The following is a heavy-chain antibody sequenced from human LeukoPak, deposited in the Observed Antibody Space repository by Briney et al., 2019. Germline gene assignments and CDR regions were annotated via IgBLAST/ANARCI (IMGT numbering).Heavy chain of an antibody. V-gene: IGHV1-8*01. J-gene: IGHJ5*02. CDR1: GYAFTSYD. Sequence: ASVKVSCKASGYAFTSYDINWVRQATGQGLEWMGWMNPNSGNTGYAQKFQGRVTMTRNTSISTAYMELSSLRSEDTAVYYCARGRDGYNYGYNWFDPWGQGTLVTVSS. D-gene: IGHD5-24*01. CDR3: ARGRDGYNYGYNWFDP. CDR2: MNPNSGNT.